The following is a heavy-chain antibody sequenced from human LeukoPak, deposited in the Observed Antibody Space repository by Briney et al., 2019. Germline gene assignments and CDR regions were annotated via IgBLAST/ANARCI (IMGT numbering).Heavy chain of an antibody. CDR3: ARPLHYDSSGYYYGWFDP. Sequence: SSETLSLTCAVYGGSFSGYYWGWIRQPPGKGLEWIGEINHSGSTNYNPSLKSRVTISVDTSKNQFSLKLSSVTAADTAVYYCARPLHYDSSGYYYGWFDPWGQGTLVTVSS. D-gene: IGHD3-22*01. V-gene: IGHV4-34*01. CDR1: GGSFSGYY. CDR2: INHSGST. J-gene: IGHJ5*02.